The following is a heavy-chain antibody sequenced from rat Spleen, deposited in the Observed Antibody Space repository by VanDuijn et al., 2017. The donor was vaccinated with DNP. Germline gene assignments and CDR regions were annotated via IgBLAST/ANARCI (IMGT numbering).Heavy chain of an antibody. CDR2: IWGDGGT. J-gene: IGHJ4*01. Sequence: QVQLKESGPGLVQPSQTLSLTCTVSGFSLTNYGVVWVRQPPGQGLEWMGVIWGDGGTAYNSALKSRLSISRDTSKSQVFLKMSSLKTEDTATYYCARGDEVMDAWGQGASVTVSS. CDR3: ARGDEVMDA. CDR1: GFSLTNYG. D-gene: IGHD4-2*01. V-gene: IGHV2-32*01.